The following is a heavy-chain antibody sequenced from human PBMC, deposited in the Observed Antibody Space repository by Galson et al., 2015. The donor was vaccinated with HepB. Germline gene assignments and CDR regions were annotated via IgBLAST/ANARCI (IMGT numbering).Heavy chain of an antibody. CDR1: GGSFSGYY. J-gene: IGHJ4*02. CDR2: INHSGST. V-gene: IGHV4-34*01. D-gene: IGHD2-15*01. Sequence: ETLSLTCAVDGGSFSGYYWSWIRQPPGEGVEGIGEINHSGSTNYNPSLKSRVTISVDTSKNQFSLKLSSVTAADTAVYYCATFERAQVVAVDYWGQGTLVTVSS. CDR3: ATFERAQVVAVDY.